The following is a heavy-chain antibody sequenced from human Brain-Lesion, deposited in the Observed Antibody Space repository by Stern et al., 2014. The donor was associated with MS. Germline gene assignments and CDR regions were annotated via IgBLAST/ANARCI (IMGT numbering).Heavy chain of an antibody. D-gene: IGHD1-26*01. CDR3: ARHDSVPRPSQLYSARDRGPGYFDY. Sequence: QVQLQESGPGLVKPSETLSLTCTVSGGSISSSTYYWAWLRQPPGKGLEWIGNIYYSGFTYYNPSLNSRVTLSVDMSKNQFSLKLSSVTAADTAIYYCARHDSVPRPSQLYSARDRGPGYFDYWGQGTLVTVSS. J-gene: IGHJ4*02. CDR1: GGSISSSTYY. CDR2: IYYSGFT. V-gene: IGHV4-39*01.